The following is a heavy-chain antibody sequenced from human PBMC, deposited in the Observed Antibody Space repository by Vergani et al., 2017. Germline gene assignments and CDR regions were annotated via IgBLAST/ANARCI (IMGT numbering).Heavy chain of an antibody. Sequence: QVQVVQSGAEVKKSGASVKVSCKTSGYTFSNYYMHWVRQAPGQGLEWMGIINHSGGHTNYAQKFQGIVTMTRDTSTSTVYMELSSLRSEETAIYYCARGDYVILTGYRYWGQGTLVTVSA. J-gene: IGHJ4*02. CDR2: INHSGGHT. D-gene: IGHD3-9*01. CDR3: ARGDYVILTGYRY. CDR1: GYTFSNYY. V-gene: IGHV1-46*03.